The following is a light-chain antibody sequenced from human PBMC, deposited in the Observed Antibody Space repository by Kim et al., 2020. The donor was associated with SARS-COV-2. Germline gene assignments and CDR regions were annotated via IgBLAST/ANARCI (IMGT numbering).Light chain of an antibody. CDR2: EAS. J-gene: IGKJ4*01. Sequence: ASVGDRVTITCRASQDISSWLVWYQQKPGKAPKVLIYEASNLQSGVPSRFSGSGSGTDFTLTINSLQPEDFATYYCQQTHSFPLTFGGGTKVDIK. CDR3: QQTHSFPLT. CDR1: QDISSW. V-gene: IGKV1D-12*01.